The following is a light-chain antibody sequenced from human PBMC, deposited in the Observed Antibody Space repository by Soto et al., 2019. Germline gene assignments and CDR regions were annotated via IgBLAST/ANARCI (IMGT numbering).Light chain of an antibody. CDR2: EVS. CDR3: SSFVDGTGYV. Sequence: QSVLTQPPSASGSPGQSVTISCTGTSTDVGGYNFVSWYQQHPGKAPKLMIYEVSKRPSGVPDRFSGSKSGNTASLTVSGLQPEDEAEYFCSSFVDGTGYVFGTGTKVTVL. J-gene: IGLJ1*01. CDR1: STDVGGYNF. V-gene: IGLV2-8*01.